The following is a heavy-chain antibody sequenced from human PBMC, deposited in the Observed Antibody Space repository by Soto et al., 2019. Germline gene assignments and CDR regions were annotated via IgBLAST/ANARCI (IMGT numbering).Heavy chain of an antibody. CDR3: ARARDFWSGYYYFDY. V-gene: IGHV1-69*13. CDR1: GGTFSSYA. Sequence: SVKVSCKASGGTFSSYAISWVRQAPGQGLEWMGGIIPIFGTANYAQKFQGRVTITADESTSTAYMELSSLRSEDTAVYYCARARDFWSGYYYFDYWGQGTLVTVSS. CDR2: IIPIFGTA. J-gene: IGHJ4*02. D-gene: IGHD3-3*01.